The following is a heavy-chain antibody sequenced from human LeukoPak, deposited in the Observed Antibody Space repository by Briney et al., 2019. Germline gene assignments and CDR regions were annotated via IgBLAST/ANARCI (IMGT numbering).Heavy chain of an antibody. D-gene: IGHD1-7*01. J-gene: IGHJ6*02. CDR2: IYPGDSDT. CDR3: AVKTGTTPYYYGMDV. CDR1: GYSFTSYW. Sequence: GESLKISCKGSGYSFTSYWIGWVRQMPGKGLEWMGIIYPGDSDTRYSPSFQGQVTISADRSISTAYLQRSSLKASDTAMYYCAVKTGTTPYYYGMDVWGQGTTVTVSS. V-gene: IGHV5-51*01.